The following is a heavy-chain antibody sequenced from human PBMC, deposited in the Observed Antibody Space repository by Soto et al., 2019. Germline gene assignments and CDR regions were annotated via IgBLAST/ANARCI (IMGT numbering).Heavy chain of an antibody. D-gene: IGHD4-4*01. CDR1: VGSISRYY. Sequence: PWETWYPTGTVSVGSISRYYWSWILQPPGKGLEWIGYIYYSWSTNYNPSLKSRVTISVDTSKNQFSLKLSSVTAADTAVYYCARTPSGYSNYCDYWGQGTLVTVSS. CDR3: ARTPSGYSNYCDY. J-gene: IGHJ4*02. V-gene: IGHV4-59*01. CDR2: IYYSWST.